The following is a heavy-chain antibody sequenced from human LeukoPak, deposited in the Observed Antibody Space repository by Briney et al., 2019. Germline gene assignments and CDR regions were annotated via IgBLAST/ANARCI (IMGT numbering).Heavy chain of an antibody. D-gene: IGHD6-6*01. CDR1: GFTFSNYA. J-gene: IGHJ4*02. CDR2: ITGGGDDT. CDR3: AKGSSSSRPYYFDY. Sequence: GGSLRLSCTASGFTFSNYAMSWVRQAPGKGLEWISAITGGGDDTYHADSVKGRLTISRDNSKNTLYLQMNSLRVEDTAVYYCAKGSSSSRPYYFDYWGQGALATVSS. V-gene: IGHV3-23*01.